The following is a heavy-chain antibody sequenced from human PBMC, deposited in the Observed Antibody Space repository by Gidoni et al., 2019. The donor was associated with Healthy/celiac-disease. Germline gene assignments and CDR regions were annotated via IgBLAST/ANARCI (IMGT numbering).Heavy chain of an antibody. CDR1: GFTVSSNY. CDR2: IYSGGST. V-gene: IGHV3-53*02. J-gene: IGHJ6*02. Sequence: EVQLVETGGGLIQPGGSLRLSCAASGFTVSSNYMSWVRQAPGKGLEWVSVIYSGGSTYYADSVKGRFTISRDNSKNTLYLQMNSLRAEDTAVYYCARDSGYPYYYGMDVWGQGTTVTVSS. D-gene: IGHD3-10*01. CDR3: ARDSGYPYYYGMDV.